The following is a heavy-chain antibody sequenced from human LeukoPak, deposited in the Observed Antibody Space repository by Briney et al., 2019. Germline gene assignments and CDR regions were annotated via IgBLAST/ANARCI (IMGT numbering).Heavy chain of an antibody. CDR1: GFPFSSYD. D-gene: IGHD2-2*01. CDR2: IVTAGDT. V-gene: IGHV3-13*01. CDR3: ARDRRYCSSTSCHPGGYGMDV. Sequence: GGALSLSFAASGFPFSSYDMHWVRQATGKGLGWVSAIVTAGDTYYPGSVKGRFTISRENAKNSLYLQMNSLRAGDTAVYYCARDRRYCSSTSCHPGGYGMDVWGQGTTVTVSS. J-gene: IGHJ6*02.